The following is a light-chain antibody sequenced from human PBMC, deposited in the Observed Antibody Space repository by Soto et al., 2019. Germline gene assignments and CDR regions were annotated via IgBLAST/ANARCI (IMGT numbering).Light chain of an antibody. J-gene: IGLJ1*01. V-gene: IGLV1-44*01. CDR2: SNN. CDR3: AAWDDSLNGPHYV. Sequence: QSALTXPPSASGTPGQRVTISCSGSSSNIGSNTVNWYQQLPGTAPKLLIYSNNQRPSGVPDRFSGSKSGTSASLAISGLQSEDEADYYCAAWDDSLNGPHYVFGTGTKVTVL. CDR1: SSNIGSNT.